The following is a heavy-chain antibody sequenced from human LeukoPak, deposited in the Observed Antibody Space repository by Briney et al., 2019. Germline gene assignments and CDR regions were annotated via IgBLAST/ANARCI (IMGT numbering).Heavy chain of an antibody. J-gene: IGHJ4*02. CDR3: ARGRNYDFWSGYRALDY. V-gene: IGHV4-34*01. D-gene: IGHD3-3*01. CDR1: GGSFSGYY. CDR2: INHSGST. Sequence: PSETLSLTCAVYGGSFSGYYWSWIRQPPGKGLERIGEINHSGSTNYNPSLKGRVTISVDTSKNQFSLKLSSVTAADTAVYYCARGRNYDFWSGYRALDYWGQGTLVTVSS.